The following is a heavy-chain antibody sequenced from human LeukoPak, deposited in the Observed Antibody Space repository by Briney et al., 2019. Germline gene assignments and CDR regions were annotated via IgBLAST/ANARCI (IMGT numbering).Heavy chain of an antibody. CDR2: INHSGST. D-gene: IGHD3-22*01. J-gene: IGHJ2*01. V-gene: IGHV4-34*01. CDR1: GFTFSYYY. Sequence: GSLRLSCAASGFTFSYYYMSGVRQAPGKGLEWIGEINHSGSTNYNPSLKSRVTISVDTSKNQFSLKLSSVTAADTAVYYCARRTYYYDSSGYTSYWYFDLWGRGTLVTVSS. CDR3: ARRTYYYDSSGYTSYWYFDL.